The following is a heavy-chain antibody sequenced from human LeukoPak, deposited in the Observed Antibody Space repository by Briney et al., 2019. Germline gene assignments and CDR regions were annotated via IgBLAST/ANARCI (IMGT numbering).Heavy chain of an antibody. D-gene: IGHD6-6*01. V-gene: IGHV4-34*01. Sequence: PSETLSLTCAVYGGSFSGYYWSWIRQPPGKGLEWIGEINHSGSTNYNPSLKSRVTISVDTSKNQFSLKLSSVTAADTAVYYCARGGRPRYYYTDVWGEGTTVTVSS. CDR2: INHSGST. CDR1: GGSFSGYY. J-gene: IGHJ6*03. CDR3: ARGGRPRYYYTDV.